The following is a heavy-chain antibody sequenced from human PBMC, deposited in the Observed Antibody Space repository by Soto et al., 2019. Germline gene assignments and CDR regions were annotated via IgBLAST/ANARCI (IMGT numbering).Heavy chain of an antibody. D-gene: IGHD3-10*01. CDR2: ISSSSSYI. V-gene: IGHV3-21*01. J-gene: IGHJ3*02. CDR1: GFTFSSYS. Sequence: GGSLRLSCAASGFTFSSYSMNWVRQAPGKGLELVSSISSSSSYIYYADSVKGLFTISRDSAKNSLYLQMNSLRAEDTAVYYCARGGLGFDIWGQGTMVTVSS. CDR3: ARGGLGFDI.